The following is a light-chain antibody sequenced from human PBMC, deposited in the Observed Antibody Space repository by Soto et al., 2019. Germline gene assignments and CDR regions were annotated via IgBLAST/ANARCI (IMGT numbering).Light chain of an antibody. Sequence: EIVLTQSPDTLSLSPGERATLSCRASQSVSTNSLAWYQQKRGQAPRPLIYGASRRATGIPARFSGSGSGTEFTLTISSLQPDDFATYYCQQYGSSPRTFGGGTKVDIK. CDR2: GAS. CDR3: QQYGSSPRT. CDR1: QSVSTNS. V-gene: IGKV3-20*01. J-gene: IGKJ4*01.